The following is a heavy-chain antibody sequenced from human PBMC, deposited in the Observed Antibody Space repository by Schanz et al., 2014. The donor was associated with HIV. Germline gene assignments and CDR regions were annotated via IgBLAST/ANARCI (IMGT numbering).Heavy chain of an antibody. J-gene: IGHJ2*01. CDR1: GFVFRDFA. CDR3: AKDVQLWSPWYFEL. CDR2: VTNSGSYV. Sequence: EVHLLESGGDLAQPGDSLRLSCVASGFVFRDFAMAWVRQAPGKGLEWVSAVTNSGSYVNYADSMKGRFTMSRDNSKNTLSLQMDSLRAEDTAVYYCAKDVQLWSPWYFELWGRGTLVTVSS. V-gene: IGHV3-23*01. D-gene: IGHD5-18*01.